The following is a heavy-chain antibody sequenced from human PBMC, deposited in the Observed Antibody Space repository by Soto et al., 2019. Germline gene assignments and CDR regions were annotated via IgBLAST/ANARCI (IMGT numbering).Heavy chain of an antibody. Sequence: EVQLLESGGGLVQPGGSLRLSCAASGFTFSSYVMNWVRQAPGKGLEWVSTISGSGGSTYYADSVEGRFTLSRDNSKNTLHMLMKSLRAEDTVVYYCEKGGNNGWYDAFDNCGQGKMVTVSS. D-gene: IGHD6-19*01. CDR1: GFTFSSYV. CDR3: EKGGNNGWYDAFDN. J-gene: IGHJ3*02. V-gene: IGHV3-23*01. CDR2: ISGSGGST.